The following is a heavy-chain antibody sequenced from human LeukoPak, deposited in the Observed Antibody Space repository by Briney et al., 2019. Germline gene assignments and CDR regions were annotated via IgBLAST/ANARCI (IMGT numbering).Heavy chain of an antibody. J-gene: IGHJ4*02. CDR2: IYYSGST. V-gene: IGHV4-59*08. CDR1: GGSISSYY. CDR3: ARQRYDILTGHKRSNFDY. Sequence: SETLSLTCTVSGGSISSYYWSWIRQPPGKGREWIGYIYYSGSTNYNPSLKSRVTISVDTSKNQFSLKLSSVTAADTAVYYCARQRYDILTGHKRSNFDYWGQGTLVTVSS. D-gene: IGHD3-9*01.